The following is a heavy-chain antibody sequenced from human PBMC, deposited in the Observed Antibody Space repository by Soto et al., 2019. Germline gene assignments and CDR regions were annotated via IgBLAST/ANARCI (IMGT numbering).Heavy chain of an antibody. CDR3: ARDGGAY. CDR1: GFTFSSYA. V-gene: IGHV3-30-3*01. CDR2: MSYDGSNK. D-gene: IGHD3-16*01. J-gene: IGHJ4*02. Sequence: QVQLVESGGGVVQPGRSLRLSCAASGFTFSSYAMHWVRRAPGKGLEGMAVMSYDGSNKYYADSVKGRFTISRDNSKNTLYLQMNRLGPEDTALYYCARDGGAYWGQGTLVIVSS.